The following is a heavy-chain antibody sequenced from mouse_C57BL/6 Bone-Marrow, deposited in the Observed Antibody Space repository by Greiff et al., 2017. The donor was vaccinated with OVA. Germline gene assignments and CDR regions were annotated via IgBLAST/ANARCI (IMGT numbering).Heavy chain of an antibody. V-gene: IGHV1-72*01. CDR3: ARDPYDYDVTWFAY. CDR1: GYTFTSYW. D-gene: IGHD2-4*01. J-gene: IGHJ3*01. CDR2: IDPNSGGT. Sequence: QLKQSGAELVKPGASVKLSCKASGYTFTSYWMHWVKQRPGRGLEWIGRIDPNSGGTKYNEKFKSKATLTVDKPSSTAYMQLSSLTSEDSAVYYCARDPYDYDVTWFAYWGQGTLVTVSA.